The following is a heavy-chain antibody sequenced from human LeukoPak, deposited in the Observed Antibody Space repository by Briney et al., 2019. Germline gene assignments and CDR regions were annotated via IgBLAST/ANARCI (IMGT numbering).Heavy chain of an antibody. CDR2: ISGSGGST. V-gene: IGHV3-23*01. J-gene: IGHJ5*02. Sequence: GGSLRLSCAASGFTFSSYAMSWVRQAPGKVLEWVSAISGSGGSTYYADSVKGRFTISRDNSKNTLYLQMNSLRAEDTAVYYCAKLSDSSGYYFVAFSWGQGTLVTVSS. D-gene: IGHD3-22*01. CDR1: GFTFSSYA. CDR3: AKLSDSSGYYFVAFS.